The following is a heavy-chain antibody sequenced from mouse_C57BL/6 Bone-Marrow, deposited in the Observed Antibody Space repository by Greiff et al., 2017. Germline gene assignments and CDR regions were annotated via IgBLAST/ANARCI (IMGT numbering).Heavy chain of an antibody. CDR3: ARHGLYYGGLDY. J-gene: IGHJ2*01. D-gene: IGHD1-1*01. Sequence: DVMLVESGGGLVQPGGSLKLSCAASGFTFSDYYMYWVRQTPEKRLEWVAYISNGGGSTYYPDTVKGRFTISRDNAKNTLYLQMSRLKSEDTAMYYCARHGLYYGGLDYGGQGTTLTVSS. V-gene: IGHV5-12*01. CDR1: GFTFSDYY. CDR2: ISNGGGST.